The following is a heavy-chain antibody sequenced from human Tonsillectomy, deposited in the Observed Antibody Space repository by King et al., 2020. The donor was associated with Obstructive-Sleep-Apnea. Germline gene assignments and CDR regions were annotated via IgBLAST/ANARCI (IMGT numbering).Heavy chain of an antibody. V-gene: IGHV3-23*04. CDR2: INDDSDDI. J-gene: IGHJ4*02. Sequence: VQLVESGGGLVQPGGSLRLSCLASGFTLRNYAMSWVRQSPGKRPEWVSFINDDSDDIHYADSVRGRFTVSRDNMKNTVYLQMDNLRAEDTAQYYCVKCKSGKWVGAFDYGGPGTPVTVSS. CDR1: GFTLRNYA. D-gene: IGHD3-3*01. CDR3: VKCKSGKWVGAFDY.